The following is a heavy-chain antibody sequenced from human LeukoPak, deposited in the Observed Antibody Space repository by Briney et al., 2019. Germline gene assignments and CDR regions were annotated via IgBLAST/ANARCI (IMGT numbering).Heavy chain of an antibody. V-gene: IGHV4-34*01. CDR1: GGSFSGYY. D-gene: IGHD6-13*01. CDR2: INHSGST. J-gene: IGHJ6*03. Sequence: SETLSLTCAVYGGSFSGYYWSWIRQPPGKGLEWIGEINHSGSTNYNPSLKSRVTISVDTSKNQFSLKLSSVTAADTAVYYCARETPLHSSSWYLSYYMDVWGKGTTVTVSS. CDR3: ARETPLHSSSWYLSYYMDV.